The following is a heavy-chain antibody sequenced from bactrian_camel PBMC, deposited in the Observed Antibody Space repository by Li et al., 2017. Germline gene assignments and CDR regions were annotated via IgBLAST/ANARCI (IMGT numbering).Heavy chain of an antibody. CDR2: IYTEGTT. Sequence: VQLVESGGGSVEAGGSLRLSCKVSGIRISTYYMGWFRQAPGKKREGIATIYTEGTTYYADSVKGRFTISYDRPTRMLYLQMDSVKSEDTGTYYCAAETSSYQCSEAVRGRSLSMGTWGRGTQVTVS. CDR3: AAETSSYQCSEAVRGRSLSMGT. V-gene: IGHV3S67*01. J-gene: IGHJ4*01. CDR1: GIRISTYY. D-gene: IGHD1*01.